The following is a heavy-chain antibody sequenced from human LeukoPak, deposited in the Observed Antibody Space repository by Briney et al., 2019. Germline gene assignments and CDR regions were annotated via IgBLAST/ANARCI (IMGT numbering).Heavy chain of an antibody. V-gene: IGHV1-2*06. CDR2: INPNSGGT. D-gene: IGHD1-7*01. J-gene: IGHJ4*02. CDR1: GYTFTSYC. Sequence: ASVKVSCKASGYTFTSYCISWVRQAPGQGLEWLGRINPNSGGTNYAQKFQGRVTMTRDTSISTAYMELSRLRSDDTAVYYCARLPRNYRAPDYWGQGTLVTVSS. CDR3: ARLPRNYRAPDY.